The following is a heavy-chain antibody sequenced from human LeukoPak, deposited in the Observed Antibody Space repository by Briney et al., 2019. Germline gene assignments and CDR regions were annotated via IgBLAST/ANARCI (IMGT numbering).Heavy chain of an antibody. J-gene: IGHJ6*03. D-gene: IGHD2-2*01. CDR1: GFTFSSYW. V-gene: IGHV3-7*01. Sequence: PGGSLRLPCAASGFTFSSYWMSWVRQAPGKGLEWVANIKQDGSEKYYVDSVKGRFTISRDNAKNSLYLQMNSLRAEDTAVYYCAREGVVPAAITYYYMDVWGKGTTVTVSS. CDR2: IKQDGSEK. CDR3: AREGVVPAAITYYYMDV.